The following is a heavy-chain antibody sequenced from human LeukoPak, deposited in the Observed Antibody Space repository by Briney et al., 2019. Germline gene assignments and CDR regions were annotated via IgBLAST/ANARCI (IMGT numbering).Heavy chain of an antibody. J-gene: IGHJ6*02. Sequence: GGSLRLSFAASGFTFSNAWMSWVRQAPGKGLEWVGLIRDKPDGGTTDYAAPVKGGFTISRDDSKSMLYLQMNSLKTEDTAVYYCTTDNAPGMDVWGQGTTVTVSS. CDR2: IRDKPDGGTT. CDR3: TTDNAPGMDV. V-gene: IGHV3-15*01. CDR1: GFTFSNAW. D-gene: IGHD2-2*01.